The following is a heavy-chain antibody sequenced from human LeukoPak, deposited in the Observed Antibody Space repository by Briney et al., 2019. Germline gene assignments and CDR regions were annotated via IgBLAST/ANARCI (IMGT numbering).Heavy chain of an antibody. J-gene: IGHJ6*04. V-gene: IGHV3-21*06. CDR1: GFAFSSYW. CDR2: ISTSSSYI. Sequence: GGSLRLSCAASGFAFSSYWLHWVRQAPGKGPEWVSSISTSSSYIYYADSVKGRFTISRDNTKNCLYLQMNSLRAEDTAVYYCARDVGMDVWGKGTTVTVSS. D-gene: IGHD2-15*01. CDR3: ARDVGMDV.